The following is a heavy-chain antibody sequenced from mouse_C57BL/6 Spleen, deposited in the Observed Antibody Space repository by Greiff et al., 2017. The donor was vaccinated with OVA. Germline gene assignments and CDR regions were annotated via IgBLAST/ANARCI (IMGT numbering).Heavy chain of an antibody. Sequence: EVKLMESGGDLVKPGGSLKLSCAASGFTFSSYGMSWVRQTPDKRLEWVATISSGGSYTYYPDSVKGRFTISRDNAKNTLYLQMSSLKSEDTAMYYCARDRGDYDLAYWGQGTLVTVSA. J-gene: IGHJ3*01. D-gene: IGHD2-4*01. CDR2: ISSGGSYT. V-gene: IGHV5-6*01. CDR3: ARDRGDYDLAY. CDR1: GFTFSSYG.